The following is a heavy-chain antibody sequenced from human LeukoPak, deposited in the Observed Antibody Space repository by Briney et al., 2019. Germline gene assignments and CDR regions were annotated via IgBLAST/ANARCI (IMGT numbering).Heavy chain of an antibody. CDR2: IYYSGST. J-gene: IGHJ4*02. Sequence: SETLSLTCTVSGGSISSSSYYWGWIRQPPGKGLEWIGSIYYSGSTYYNPSLKSRVTISVDTSKNQFSLKLSSVTAADTAVYYCATSGGYGDYVVSGYWGQGTLVTVSS. CDR1: GGSISSSSYY. V-gene: IGHV4-39*07. D-gene: IGHD4-17*01. CDR3: ATSGGYGDYVVSGY.